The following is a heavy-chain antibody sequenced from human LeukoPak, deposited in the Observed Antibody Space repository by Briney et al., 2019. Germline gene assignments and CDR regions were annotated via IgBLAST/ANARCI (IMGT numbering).Heavy chain of an antibody. CDR1: GFTFSSYG. CDR2: ISYDGSNK. Sequence: GGSLRLSCGASGFTFSSYGMHWVRQAPGKGLEWVAVISYDGSNKYYADSVKGRFTISRDNSKNTLYLQMNSLRAEDTAVYYCARTERWLQYSIFDYWGQGTLVTVSS. D-gene: IGHD5-24*01. CDR3: ARTERWLQYSIFDY. J-gene: IGHJ4*02. V-gene: IGHV3-30*19.